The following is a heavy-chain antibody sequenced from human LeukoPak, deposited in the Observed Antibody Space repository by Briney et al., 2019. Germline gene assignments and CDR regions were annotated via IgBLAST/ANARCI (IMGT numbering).Heavy chain of an antibody. Sequence: TLSLTCTVSGGSISSGGYYWSWIRQHPGKGLEWIGYIYYSGSTYYYPSLKSRVTISIDTSKNQFSLRLSSVTAADTAVYYCAREPYCSSTNSFDHWGQGTLVTVRS. V-gene: IGHV4-31*03. D-gene: IGHD2-2*01. CDR1: GGSISSGGYY. CDR2: IYYSGST. CDR3: AREPYCSSTNSFDH. J-gene: IGHJ4*02.